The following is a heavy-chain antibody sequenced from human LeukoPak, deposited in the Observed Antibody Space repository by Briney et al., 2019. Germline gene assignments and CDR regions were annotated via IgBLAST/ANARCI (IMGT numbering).Heavy chain of an antibody. CDR3: ARDSGGGYSVEYYFDY. Sequence: SETLSLTCTVSGGSISSYYWSWIRQPARKGLEWIGRIYTSGSTNYNPSLKSRVTMSVDTSKNQFSLKLSSVTAADTAVYYCARDSGGGYSVEYYFDYWGQGTLVTVSS. CDR2: IYTSGST. D-gene: IGHD1-26*01. CDR1: GGSISSYY. J-gene: IGHJ4*02. V-gene: IGHV4-4*07.